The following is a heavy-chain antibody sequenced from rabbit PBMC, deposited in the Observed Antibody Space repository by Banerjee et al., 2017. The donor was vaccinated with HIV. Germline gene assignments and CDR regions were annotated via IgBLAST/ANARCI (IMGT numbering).Heavy chain of an antibody. D-gene: IGHD8-1*01. CDR3: ASSVAGSSYYPYYFNL. J-gene: IGHJ4*01. Sequence: QEQLEESGGDLVKPEGSLTLTCTASGFSFSSNYWLCWVRQAPGKGLEWIAYIYPDYGSTDYASWVNGRFTISLDNAQNTVFLQMTSLTAADTATYFCASSVAGSSYYPYYFNLWGQGTLVTVS. V-gene: IGHV1S45*01. CDR2: IYPDYGST. CDR1: GFSFSSNYW.